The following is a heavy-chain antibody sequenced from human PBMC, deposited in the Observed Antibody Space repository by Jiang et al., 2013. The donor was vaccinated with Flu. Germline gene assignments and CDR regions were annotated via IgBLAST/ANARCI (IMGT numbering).Heavy chain of an antibody. J-gene: IGHJ5*02. CDR2: INAGNGNT. Sequence: SGAEVKKPGASVKVSCKASGYTXTSYAMHWVRQAPGXRLEWMGWINAGNGNTKYSQKFQGRVTITRDTSASTAYMELSSLRSEDTAVYYCARESLTTMVRGVKFWFDPWGQGTLVTVSS. CDR1: GYTXTSYA. D-gene: IGHD3-10*01. V-gene: IGHV1-3*01. CDR3: ARESLTTMVRGVKFWFDP.